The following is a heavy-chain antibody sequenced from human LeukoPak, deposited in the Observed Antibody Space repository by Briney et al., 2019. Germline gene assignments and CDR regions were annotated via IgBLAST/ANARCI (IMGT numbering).Heavy chain of an antibody. CDR2: INSDGTFT. CDR1: GFTFSSYA. J-gene: IGHJ5*02. D-gene: IGHD5-18*01. V-gene: IGHV3-74*01. Sequence: TGGSLRLSCAASGFTFSSYAMSWVRQAPGKGLVWVSRINSDGTFTNYADSVKGRFTISRDNAKNTLYLQMNSLRAEDTAVYYCARSGSGYSYGDPWGQGTLVTVSS. CDR3: ARSGSGYSYGDP.